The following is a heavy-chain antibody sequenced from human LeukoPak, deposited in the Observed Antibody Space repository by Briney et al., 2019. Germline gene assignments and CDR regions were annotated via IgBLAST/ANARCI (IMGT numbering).Heavy chain of an antibody. D-gene: IGHD3-22*01. CDR2: FDPEDGET. V-gene: IGHV1-24*01. Sequence: ASVKVSCKASGYTLTELSMHWVRQAPGKGLEWMGGFDPEDGETIYAQKFQGRVTMTEDTSTDTAYMELSSLRSEDTAVYYCATCYYDSSGYYLDYWGQGTLVTVS. CDR3: ATCYYDSSGYYLDY. J-gene: IGHJ4*02. CDR1: GYTLTELS.